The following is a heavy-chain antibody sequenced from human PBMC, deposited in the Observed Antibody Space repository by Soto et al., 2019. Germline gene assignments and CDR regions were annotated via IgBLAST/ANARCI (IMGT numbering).Heavy chain of an antibody. J-gene: IGHJ6*02. V-gene: IGHV3-53*01. CDR1: GFSVSYNC. D-gene: IGHD6-6*01. Sequence: GGSLRLSCAASGFSVSYNCMTWVRQAPGKGLEWVSVIFVGGSAYYADSVSGRFTISRDDSKNTVYLQMNSLRAEDTAVYYCARDSRPSDYYYYSGMDVWGQGTTVTVSS. CDR2: IFVGGSA. CDR3: ARDSRPSDYYYYSGMDV.